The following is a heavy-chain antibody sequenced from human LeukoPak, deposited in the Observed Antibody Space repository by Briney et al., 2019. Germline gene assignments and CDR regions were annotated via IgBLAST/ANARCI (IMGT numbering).Heavy chain of an antibody. CDR2: ISAYNGNT. J-gene: IGHJ6*02. CDR3: ARVRISSQGYYYYGMDV. D-gene: IGHD6-13*01. V-gene: IGHV1-18*01. Sequence: ASVKVSCKASGYTFTSYGISWVRQAPGQGLKWMGWISAYNGNTNYAQKLQGRVTMTTDTSTSTAYMELRSLRSDDTAVYYCARVRISSQGYYYYGMDVWGQGTTVTVSS. CDR1: GYTFTSYG.